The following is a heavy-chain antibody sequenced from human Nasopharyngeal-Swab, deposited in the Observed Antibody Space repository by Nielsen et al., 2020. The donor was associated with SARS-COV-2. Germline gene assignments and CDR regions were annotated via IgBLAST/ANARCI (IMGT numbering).Heavy chain of an antibody. V-gene: IGHV3-23*01. CDR3: AKDYPYYYDSSGYYRFGAFDF. D-gene: IGHD3-22*01. Sequence: GGSLRLSCAASGFTFSSYAMSWVRQAPGKGLEWVAAISCSGGSTYYADSVKGRFTISRDTSKHTLYLQMNSLRAGDTAVYYCAKDYPYYYDSSGYYRFGAFDFWGQGTMVTVSS. CDR2: ISCSGGST. CDR1: GFTFSSYA. J-gene: IGHJ3*01.